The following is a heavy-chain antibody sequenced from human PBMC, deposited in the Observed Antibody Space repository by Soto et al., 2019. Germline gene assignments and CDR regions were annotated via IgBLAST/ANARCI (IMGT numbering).Heavy chain of an antibody. D-gene: IGHD2-15*01. CDR3: ARWVEVSLDYLDS. V-gene: IGHV4-31*11. CDR2: MHHSGRT. Sequence: PSETLSLTCAVSGAYMRNDYYYWSWVRQKPGKDLEWIGHMHHSGRTHYNPSLKSRVAISVDTSKNQFSLYLNSVTAADTAVYYCARWVEVSLDYLDSWGQGTPVT. J-gene: IGHJ4*02. CDR1: GAYMRNDYYY.